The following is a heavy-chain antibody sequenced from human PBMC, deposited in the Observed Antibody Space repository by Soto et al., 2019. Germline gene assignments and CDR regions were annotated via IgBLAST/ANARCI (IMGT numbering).Heavy chain of an antibody. J-gene: IGHJ4*02. D-gene: IGHD3-3*01. CDR1: GDSINTGAYY. V-gene: IGHV4-31*03. Sequence: SETLSLTCTVSGDSINTGAYYWTWIRQSPGKGLEWIGCIYNNGGTDYSPSLESRVSISMDTSKNQFSLSLTSVTAADTAIYYCARRLTEWSNDYWGQGALVTVSS. CDR3: ARRLTEWSNDY. CDR2: IYNNGGT.